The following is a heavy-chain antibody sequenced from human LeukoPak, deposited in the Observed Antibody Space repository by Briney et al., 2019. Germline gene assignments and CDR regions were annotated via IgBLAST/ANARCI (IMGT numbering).Heavy chain of an antibody. D-gene: IGHD2-2*01. CDR2: VFYSGGT. Sequence: SETLSLTCTVSGGSITGSYYWGWIPQTPGERLEWIVSVFYSGGTYYNPSLKSRVTISVDTSKTQFSLKLSSVTAADTAVYYCARAGGNVVVPAAIRMGWFDPWGQGTLVTVSS. CDR3: ARAGGNVVVPAAIRMGWFDP. J-gene: IGHJ5*02. V-gene: IGHV4-39*07. CDR1: GGSITGSYY.